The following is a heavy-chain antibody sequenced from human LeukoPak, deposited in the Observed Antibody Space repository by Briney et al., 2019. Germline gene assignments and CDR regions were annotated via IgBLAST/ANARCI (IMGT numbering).Heavy chain of an antibody. CDR2: LYTSGST. D-gene: IGHD3-10*01. Sequence: SETLSLTCTVSGGSISSYYWSWIRQPAGKGLEWIGRLYTSGSTNYNPSLKSRVTMSVDTSKNRFSLRLNSVTAADTAVYYCARTQRGSGSYMDSWGQGTLVTVSS. J-gene: IGHJ4*02. V-gene: IGHV4-4*07. CDR3: ARTQRGSGSYMDS. CDR1: GGSISSYY.